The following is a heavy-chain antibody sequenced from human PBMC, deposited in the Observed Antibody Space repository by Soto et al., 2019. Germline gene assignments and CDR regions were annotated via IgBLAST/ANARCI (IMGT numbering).Heavy chain of an antibody. D-gene: IGHD3-22*01. J-gene: IGHJ4*02. CDR2: ITGSDGRT. CDR3: AKATYDTTFYTSSLDN. Sequence: VQLLESGGGLVHPGGSLRLSCAASEFTFKNYAMTWVRQAPGKGLEWVSLITGSDGRTYYADSVKGRFTISRDNSKNTLFLQMDSLTSEATALYYCAKATYDTTFYTSSLDNWGQGTLVTVSS. V-gene: IGHV3-23*01. CDR1: EFTFKNYA.